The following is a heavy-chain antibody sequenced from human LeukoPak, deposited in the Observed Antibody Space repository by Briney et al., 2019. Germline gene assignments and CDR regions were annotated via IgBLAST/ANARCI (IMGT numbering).Heavy chain of an antibody. CDR1: GGSISSSSYY. CDR3: ARVVGDYDILTGYYSSPYFDY. D-gene: IGHD3-9*01. J-gene: IGHJ4*02. Sequence: TSETLSLTCTVSGGSISSSSYYWGWIRQPPGKGLEWIGSIYYSGSTYYNPSLKSRVTISVDTSKNQFSLKLSSVTAADTAVYYCARVVGDYDILTGYYSSPYFDYWGQGTLVTVSS. V-gene: IGHV4-39*07. CDR2: IYYSGST.